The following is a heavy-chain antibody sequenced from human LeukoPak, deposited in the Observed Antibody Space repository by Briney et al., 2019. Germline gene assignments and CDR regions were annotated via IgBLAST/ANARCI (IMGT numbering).Heavy chain of an antibody. Sequence: SETLSLTCTVSGGSFSSGSYYWSWIRQPPGKGLEWIGYIYYSGSTNYNPSLKSRVTISVDTSKNQFSLKLSSVTAADTAVYYCARDNCGGDCYSDYWGQGTLVTVSS. CDR3: ARDNCGGDCYSDY. CDR2: IYYSGST. CDR1: GGSFSSGSYY. V-gene: IGHV4-61*01. D-gene: IGHD2-21*02. J-gene: IGHJ4*02.